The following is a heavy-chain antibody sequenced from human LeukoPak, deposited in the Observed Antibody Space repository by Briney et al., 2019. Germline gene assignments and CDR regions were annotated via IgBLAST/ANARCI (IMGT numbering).Heavy chain of an antibody. CDR3: AKGINSGWYYYFDY. CDR2: IRGSGDST. D-gene: IGHD6-19*01. Sequence: GGSLRLSCAAAGLTFSSYAMNWVRQAPGKGLEWVSSIRGSGDSTYYADSVKGRFTISRDNSKNTLYLEMNSLRADDTAVYYCAKGINSGWYYYFDYWGQGALVTVSS. CDR1: GLTFSSYA. V-gene: IGHV3-23*01. J-gene: IGHJ4*02.